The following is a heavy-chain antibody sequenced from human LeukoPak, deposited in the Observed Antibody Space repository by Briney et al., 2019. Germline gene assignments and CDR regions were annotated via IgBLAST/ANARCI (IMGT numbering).Heavy chain of an antibody. D-gene: IGHD3-3*01. CDR1: GGSISSYY. V-gene: IGHV4-59*01. CDR2: IYYSGST. J-gene: IGHJ6*02. Sequence: SETLSLTCTVSGGSISSYYWSWIRQPPGKGLEWIGYIYYSGSTNYNPSLKSRVTISVVTSKNQFSLKLSSVTAAGTAVYYCARGGPDFWSGYRLYGMDVWGQGTTVTVSS. CDR3: ARGGPDFWSGYRLYGMDV.